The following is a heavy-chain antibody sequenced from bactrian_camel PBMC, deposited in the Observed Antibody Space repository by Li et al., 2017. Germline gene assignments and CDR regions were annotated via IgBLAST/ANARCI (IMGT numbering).Heavy chain of an antibody. J-gene: IGHJ4*01. D-gene: IGHD7*01. CDR3: AAGAGVIATLSRVGTCGRGGHNH. CDR2: IRRDAST. V-gene: IGHV3S10*01. CDR1: GFTFSRIG. Sequence: VQLVESGGGSVQAGGSLRLSCTAPGFTFSRIGMSWFRQAPGNERELVSAIRRDASTYYADSVQDRFTISQDNAKNTVYLQMNSLKPEDTAGYYCAAGAGVIATLSRVGTCGRGGHNHWGQGTQVTVS.